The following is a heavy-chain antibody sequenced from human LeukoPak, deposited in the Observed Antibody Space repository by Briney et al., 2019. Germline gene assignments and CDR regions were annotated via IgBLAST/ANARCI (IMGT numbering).Heavy chain of an antibody. CDR1: GFTFSTYW. V-gene: IGHV3-74*01. D-gene: IGHD1-26*01. Sequence: GGSLRLSCAASGFTFSTYWMHWVRQAPGKGLVWVSRINSDGTNTDYADSVKGRFTISRDNAKNTLFLQMNSLRVEDTAVYYCVGAKWANRFDPWGQGSLVTVSS. CDR3: VGAKWANRFDP. J-gene: IGHJ5*02. CDR2: INSDGTNT.